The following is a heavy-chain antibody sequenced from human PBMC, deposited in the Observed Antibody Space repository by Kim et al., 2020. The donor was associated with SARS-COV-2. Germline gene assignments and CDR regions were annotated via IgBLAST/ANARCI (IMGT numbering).Heavy chain of an antibody. Sequence: SETLSLTCAVYGGSFSGYYWSWIRQPPGKGLEWIGEINHSGSTNYNPSLKSRVTISVDTSKNQFSLKLSSVTAADTAVYYCARGFRRDDFWSGYPYYYYYGMDVWGQGTTVTVSS. V-gene: IGHV4-34*01. CDR1: GGSFSGYY. CDR2: INHSGST. J-gene: IGHJ6*02. D-gene: IGHD3-3*01. CDR3: ARGFRRDDFWSGYPYYYYYGMDV.